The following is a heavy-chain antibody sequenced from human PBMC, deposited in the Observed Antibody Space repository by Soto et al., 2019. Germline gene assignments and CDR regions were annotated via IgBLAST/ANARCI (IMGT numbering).Heavy chain of an antibody. Sequence: GGSLRLSCAASGFTFSSYAMSWVRQAPGKGLEWVSAISGSGGSTYYADSVKGRFTISRDNSKNTLYLQMNSLRAEDTAVYYCAKAGCSSTSCYEWHYYYGMDVWGQGTTVTVSS. CDR2: ISGSGGST. CDR3: AKAGCSSTSCYEWHYYYGMDV. V-gene: IGHV3-23*01. CDR1: GFTFSSYA. J-gene: IGHJ6*02. D-gene: IGHD2-2*01.